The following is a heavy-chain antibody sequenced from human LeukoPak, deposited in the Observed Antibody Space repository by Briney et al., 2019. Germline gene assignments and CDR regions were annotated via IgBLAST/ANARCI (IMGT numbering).Heavy chain of an antibody. CDR2: ISPSGGGT. CDR3: AQDLAWGAFDH. CDR1: GFTFRNYG. J-gene: IGHJ4*02. V-gene: IGHV3-23*01. Sequence: PGGSLRLSCAASGFTFRNYGMNWVRQAPGKGLEWVSDISPSGGGTYYADSVKGRLTISRDDSKNTLSLQMNSLRVEDTAVYYCAQDLAWGAFDHWGQGTLVTVSS. D-gene: IGHD7-27*01.